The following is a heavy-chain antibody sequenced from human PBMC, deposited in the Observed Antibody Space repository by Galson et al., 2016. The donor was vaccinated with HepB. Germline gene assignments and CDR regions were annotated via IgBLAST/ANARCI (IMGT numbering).Heavy chain of an antibody. D-gene: IGHD3-10*01. J-gene: IGHJ4*02. CDR3: ATYGSGRKFDY. CDR2: IKSKTDAGTT. Sequence: SLRLSCAASGFTFTDAWMTWVRQAPGKGLEWVGRIKSKTDAGTTAYAAPVKGRFTISRDDSKNTLYLRMNSLKTEDTAVYYCATYGSGRKFDYWGQGTLVTVSS. V-gene: IGHV3-15*01. CDR1: GFTFTDAW.